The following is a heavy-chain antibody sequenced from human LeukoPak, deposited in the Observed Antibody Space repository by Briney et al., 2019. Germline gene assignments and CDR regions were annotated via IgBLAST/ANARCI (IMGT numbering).Heavy chain of an antibody. J-gene: IGHJ4*02. Sequence: GGSLRLSCVASGFTFGSYWMHWVRQAPGKGLVWVSRINYDGTSTTYADSVKGRLTVSRDNAKNSLYLQMNSLRAEDTAVYYCARGLYYDSGYFDYWGQGALVTVSS. V-gene: IGHV3-74*01. CDR1: GFTFGSYW. CDR2: INYDGTST. D-gene: IGHD3-22*01. CDR3: ARGLYYDSGYFDY.